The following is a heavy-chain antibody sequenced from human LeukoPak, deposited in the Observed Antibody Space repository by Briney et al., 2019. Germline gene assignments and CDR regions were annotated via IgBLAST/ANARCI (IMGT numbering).Heavy chain of an antibody. CDR2: IYYSGST. CDR3: ARYDYSNYRRWFDP. V-gene: IGHV4-30-4*08. Sequence: PSQTLSLTCTVSGGSISSGDYYWSWIRQPPGKGLEWIGYIYYSGSTYYNPSLMSRVTISVDTSKNQFSLKLSSVTAADTAVYYCARYDYSNYRRWFDPWGQGTLVTVSS. CDR1: GGSISSGDYY. D-gene: IGHD4-11*01. J-gene: IGHJ5*02.